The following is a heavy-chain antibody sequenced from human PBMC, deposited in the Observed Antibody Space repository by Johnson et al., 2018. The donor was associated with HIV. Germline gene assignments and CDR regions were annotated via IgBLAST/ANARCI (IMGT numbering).Heavy chain of an antibody. CDR1: GFTFRDYD. CDR2: FTTRRTSS. Sequence: QVQLVESGGGLVKPGGSLRLSCAASGFTFRDYDMSWNRHAPGKGLEWLSYFTTRRTSSYYAASVTWRLNISRDNAKNSLYMQMNSLRAEDTAVYYCAREWELLGSAFDIWGQGTVVTVSS. J-gene: IGHJ3*02. CDR3: AREWELLGSAFDI. V-gene: IGHV3-11*04. D-gene: IGHD1-26*01.